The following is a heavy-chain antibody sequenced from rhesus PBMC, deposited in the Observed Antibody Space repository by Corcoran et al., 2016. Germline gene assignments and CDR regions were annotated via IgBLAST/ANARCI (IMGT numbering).Heavy chain of an antibody. D-gene: IGHD2-21*01. V-gene: IGHV4-169*01. CDR2: ISGSGSST. CDR3: ARGRISGSR. CDR1: GGSISSSY. Sequence: QLQLQESGPGLVKPSETLSVTCAVSGGSISSSYWSWIRQAPGKGLEWIGYISGSGSSTNSNPSLRSRVTLSVDTSKNQLSLKLSSVTTADTAVYYCARGRISGSRWGQGVLVTVSS. J-gene: IGHJ4*01.